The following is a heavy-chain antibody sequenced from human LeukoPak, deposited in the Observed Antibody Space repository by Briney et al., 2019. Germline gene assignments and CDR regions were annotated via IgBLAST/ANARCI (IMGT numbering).Heavy chain of an antibody. Sequence: GGSLRLSCAASGFTFSSYSIHWVRQAPGKGLQWVTFIRFDGSNKFYADSVKGRFTISRDNSKNTLYLQMNSLRAEDTAVYYCASRRGSNRPFDYWGQGTLVTVSS. CDR3: ASRRGSNRPFDY. J-gene: IGHJ4*02. V-gene: IGHV3-30*02. CDR2: IRFDGSNK. CDR1: GFTFSSYS. D-gene: IGHD1-26*01.